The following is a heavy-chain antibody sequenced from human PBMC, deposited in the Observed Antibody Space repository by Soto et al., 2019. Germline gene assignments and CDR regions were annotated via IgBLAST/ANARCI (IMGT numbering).Heavy chain of an antibody. Sequence: GGSLRLSCAASGFTFSSYGMHWVRQAPGKGLEWVSYIRSDGSNKYNADSVKGRFTISRDNAKNTLYLQMSSLRVDDTAVYYCARAPSGSGGSTSCYDYWGLGTLVTVSS. J-gene: IGHJ4*02. V-gene: IGHV3-30*02. CDR1: GFTFSSYG. CDR3: ARAPSGSGGSTSCYDY. CDR2: IRSDGSNK. D-gene: IGHD2-2*01.